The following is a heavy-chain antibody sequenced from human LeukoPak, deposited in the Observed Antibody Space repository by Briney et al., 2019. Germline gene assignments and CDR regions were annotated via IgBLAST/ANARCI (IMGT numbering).Heavy chain of an antibody. Sequence: GGSLRLSCEASGFTFDDYGMSWVRQAPGKGLEWVSGINWSGGSTGYADSVKGRFTISRDNAKNSVYLRMNSLRAEDTALYYCARDWTYCSGGSCYLPDFWGQGTLVTVSS. CDR2: INWSGGST. V-gene: IGHV3-20*04. J-gene: IGHJ4*02. CDR3: ARDWTYCSGGSCYLPDF. CDR1: GFTFDDYG. D-gene: IGHD2-15*01.